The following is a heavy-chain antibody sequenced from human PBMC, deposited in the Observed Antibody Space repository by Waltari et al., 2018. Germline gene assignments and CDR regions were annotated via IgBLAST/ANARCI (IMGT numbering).Heavy chain of an antibody. Sequence: EMQLVESGGGLALPGGSLRLSCAASGFTFSTYEMNWVRQAPGKGLELVSYISSSGTSIYDADSVNGRFTISRDNAQDSLYLQMNSLRAEDTAVYYCARVAITGTGFDFWGQGSLVTVSS. CDR3: ARVAITGTGFDF. D-gene: IGHD1-20*01. CDR2: ISSSGTSI. J-gene: IGHJ4*02. V-gene: IGHV3-48*03. CDR1: GFTFSTYE.